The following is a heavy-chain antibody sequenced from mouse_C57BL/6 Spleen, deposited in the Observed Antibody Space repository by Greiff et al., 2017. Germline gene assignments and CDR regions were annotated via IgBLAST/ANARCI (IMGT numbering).Heavy chain of an antibody. CDR3: ARELLLRSAWFAY. J-gene: IGHJ3*01. CDR2: ISYDGSN. Sequence: ESGPGLVKPSQSLSLTCSVTGYSITSGYYWNWIRQFPGNKLEWMGYISYDGSNNYNPSLKNRISITRDTSKNQFFLKLNSVTTEDTATYYCARELLLRSAWFAYWGQGTLVTVSA. CDR1: GYSITSGYY. V-gene: IGHV3-6*01. D-gene: IGHD1-1*01.